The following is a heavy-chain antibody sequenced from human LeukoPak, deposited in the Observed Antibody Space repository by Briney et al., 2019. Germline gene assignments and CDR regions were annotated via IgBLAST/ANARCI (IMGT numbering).Heavy chain of an antibody. CDR3: AREKGSGSYYTRNWFDP. Sequence: PSETLSLTCAVYGGSFSGYYWSWIRQPPVKGLEWIGEINHSGSTNYNPSLKSRVTISVDTSKNQFSLKLSSVTAADTAVYYCAREKGSGSYYTRNWFDPWGQGTLVTVSS. CDR2: INHSGST. CDR1: GGSFSGYY. V-gene: IGHV4-34*01. D-gene: IGHD3-10*01. J-gene: IGHJ5*02.